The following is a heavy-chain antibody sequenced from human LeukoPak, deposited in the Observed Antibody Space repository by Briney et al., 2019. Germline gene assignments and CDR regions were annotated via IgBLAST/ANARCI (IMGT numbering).Heavy chain of an antibody. Sequence: GGSLRLSCAASGFTFSTYSMNWVRQAPGKGLEWVSSISSSSSYIYYADSVRGRFTISRDNAKNSLYLQMNSLRAEDTAVYYCARYLDSGYGLGYWGQGTLVTVSS. CDR2: ISSSSSYI. J-gene: IGHJ4*02. V-gene: IGHV3-21*01. CDR3: ARYLDSGYGLGY. D-gene: IGHD5-12*01. CDR1: GFTFSTYS.